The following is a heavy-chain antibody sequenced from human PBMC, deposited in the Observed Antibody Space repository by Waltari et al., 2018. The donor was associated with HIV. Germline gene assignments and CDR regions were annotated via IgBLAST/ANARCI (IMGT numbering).Heavy chain of an antibody. CDR3: AGEMPTIIGDAFDI. D-gene: IGHD3-16*02. CDR1: GFIFSNSW. J-gene: IGHJ3*02. Sequence: EVQLVESGGGLVQPGGSLRLSCAASGFIFSNSWLNWVRQAPGKGLEWVANINQDGSEKYYVDSGKGRFTISRDNAKNSLYLQMNNLRAEDTAVYYCAGEMPTIIGDAFDIWGQGTMVTISS. V-gene: IGHV3-7*01. CDR2: INQDGSEK.